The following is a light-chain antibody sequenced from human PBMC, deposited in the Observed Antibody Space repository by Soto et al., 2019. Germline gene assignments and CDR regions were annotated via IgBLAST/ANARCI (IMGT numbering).Light chain of an antibody. Sequence: EIVLTQSPGTLYLSPGERATLSCRASQSVSSSYLAWYQHKSGQAPRHLIYGASSRATGIPDRFSGSGSGTAFTLTISRLEPEDFAEYYCQQYGSSPHTFGQGTKLEIK. CDR1: QSVSSSY. CDR2: GAS. J-gene: IGKJ2*01. V-gene: IGKV3-20*01. CDR3: QQYGSSPHT.